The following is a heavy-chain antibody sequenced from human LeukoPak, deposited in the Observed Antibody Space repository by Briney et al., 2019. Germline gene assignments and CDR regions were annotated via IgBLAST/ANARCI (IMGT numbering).Heavy chain of an antibody. V-gene: IGHV3-23*01. J-gene: IGHJ6*02. CDR1: GLTFSSHA. Sequence: PGGCLRLSCAGSGLTFSSHAMSWVRQAPGKGLGWVSAFIGSGGSTYYADSVKGRFAISRDNSKNTLYLQMNSLRAEDTAVYYCAKKDFGGQWLVLWYYYYYGMDVWGQGTTVTVSS. CDR2: FIGSGGST. D-gene: IGHD6-19*01. CDR3: AKKDFGGQWLVLWYYYYYGMDV.